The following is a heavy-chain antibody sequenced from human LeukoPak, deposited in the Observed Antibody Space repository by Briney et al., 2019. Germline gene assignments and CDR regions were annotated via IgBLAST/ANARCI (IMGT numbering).Heavy chain of an antibody. V-gene: IGHV4-34*01. CDR1: GGSFSDYY. CDR3: ARGRDRSKAGDH. D-gene: IGHD5-24*01. Sequence: SETLSLTCAVYGGSFSDYYCSWIRQPPGKGLEWMGEIHPYGTFYYNSSPKSRLTISIDKSKSQFSLRLTSVTAADTAFYYCARGRDRSKAGDHWGQGTLVTVSS. CDR2: IHPYGTF. J-gene: IGHJ4*02.